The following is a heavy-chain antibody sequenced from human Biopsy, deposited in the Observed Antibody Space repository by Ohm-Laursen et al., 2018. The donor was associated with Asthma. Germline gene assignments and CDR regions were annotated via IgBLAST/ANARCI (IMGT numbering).Heavy chain of an antibody. CDR1: GYNFISFA. D-gene: IGHD3-9*01. J-gene: IGHJ3*01. Sequence: ASLKLSCKASGYNFISFAIHWVRQAPGQRLEWMGWVNTGNGDTKYSQKFQGRVTITRDTSASTAYMELRSLRSEDTATYYCARTYYDFLTGQVKDVFGVWGQGTMVTVSS. CDR2: VNTGNGDT. CDR3: ARTYYDFLTGQVKDVFGV. V-gene: IGHV1-3*04.